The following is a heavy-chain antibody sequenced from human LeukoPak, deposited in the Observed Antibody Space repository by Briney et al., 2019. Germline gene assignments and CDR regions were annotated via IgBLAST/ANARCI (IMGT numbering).Heavy chain of an antibody. CDR1: GYTLTELS. CDR3: ATLAPTRYSSGWYLSRFDC. CDR2: FDPEDGET. V-gene: IGHV1-24*01. D-gene: IGHD6-19*01. Sequence: ASVTVSCKVSGYTLTELSMHWVRQAPGKGLEWMGGFDPEDGETIYAQRFQGRVATTEDTSTDTAYMELSSLRSEDTAMYYCATLAPTRYSSGWYLSRFDCWGQGTLVTVSS. J-gene: IGHJ4*02.